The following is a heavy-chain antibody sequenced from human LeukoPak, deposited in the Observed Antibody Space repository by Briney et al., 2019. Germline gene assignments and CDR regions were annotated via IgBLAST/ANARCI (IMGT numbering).Heavy chain of an antibody. Sequence: RPSVKVSCKASGYTFTGYYMHWVRQAPGQGLEWMGWINPNSGGTNYAQEFQGRVTMTRDTSSSTAYMELSRLRSDDTAVYYCARVVELAYYFDYWGQGTLVTVSS. CDR3: ARVVELAYYFDY. CDR1: GYTFTGYY. V-gene: IGHV1-2*02. CDR2: INPNSGGT. D-gene: IGHD1-7*01. J-gene: IGHJ4*02.